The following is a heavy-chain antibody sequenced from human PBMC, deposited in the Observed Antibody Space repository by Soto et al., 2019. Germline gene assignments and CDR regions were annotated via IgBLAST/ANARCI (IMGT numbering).Heavy chain of an antibody. J-gene: IGHJ6*02. CDR2: INPNNGGT. D-gene: IGHD3-16*01. CDR3: ARGGDYYYGMDV. V-gene: IGHV1-2*02. Sequence: QVQLVQSGAEVMKPGASVKVSCKASGYTFTVYHMYWVRQAPGQGLEWMGWINPNNGGTSYAQKFQDRVTLTSDTSISTAYMELTRLTSDDTAVYYCARGGDYYYGMDVWGQGTTVTVSS. CDR1: GYTFTVYH.